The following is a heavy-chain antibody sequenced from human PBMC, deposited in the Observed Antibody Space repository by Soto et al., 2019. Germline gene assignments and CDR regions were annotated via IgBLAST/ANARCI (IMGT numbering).Heavy chain of an antibody. CDR1: GFTFSSYG. J-gene: IGHJ4*02. CDR3: ASHLTYGGPAPY. D-gene: IGHD4-17*01. V-gene: IGHV3-30*03. CDR2: ISYDGSNK. Sequence: GGSLRLSCAASGFTFSSYGMHWVRQAPGKGLEWVAVISYDGSNKYYADSVKGRFTISRDNSKNTLYLQMNSLRAEDTAVYYCASHLTYGGPAPYWGQGTLVTVSS.